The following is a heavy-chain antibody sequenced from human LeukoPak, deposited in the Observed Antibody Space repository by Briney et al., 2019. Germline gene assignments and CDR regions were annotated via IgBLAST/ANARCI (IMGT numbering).Heavy chain of an antibody. CDR2: IYYSGST. D-gene: IGHD3-22*01. J-gene: IGHJ4*02. Sequence: SETLSLTCTVSGGSISSGDYYWSWIRQPPGKGLEWIGYIYYSGSTYYNPSLKNRVTISVDTSKNQFSLKLSSVTAADTAVYYCARKSVDSSARALDYWGQGTLVTVSS. CDR1: GGSISSGDYY. V-gene: IGHV4-30-4*01. CDR3: ARKSVDSSARALDY.